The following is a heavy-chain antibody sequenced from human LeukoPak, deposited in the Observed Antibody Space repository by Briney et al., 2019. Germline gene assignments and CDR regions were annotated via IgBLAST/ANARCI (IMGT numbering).Heavy chain of an antibody. Sequence: HSGGSLRLSCEASGFTFSRSDMIWVRQAPGKGLEWVSIISASGGATFYADSVRGRFTISRDNSDNILYLQLNSLRAEDTALYHCVKKGNSWSPRFDPWGQGTLVTVSS. CDR3: VKKGNSWSPRFDP. CDR2: ISASGGAT. CDR1: GFTFSRSD. V-gene: IGHV3-23*01. J-gene: IGHJ5*02. D-gene: IGHD6-13*01.